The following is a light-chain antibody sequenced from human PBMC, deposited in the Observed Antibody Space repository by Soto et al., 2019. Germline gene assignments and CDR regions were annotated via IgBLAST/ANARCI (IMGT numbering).Light chain of an antibody. CDR2: GAS. CDR3: QQYNNWPTIT. Sequence: EIVLTQSPGTLSVSPVERAALSXRASQSVNTNLAWYQQKPGQAPRLXXYGASTRATGIPARFSGSGSGTEFTLTISSLQSEDFAVYYCQQYNNWPTITFGQGTRLEIK. V-gene: IGKV3-15*01. CDR1: QSVNTN. J-gene: IGKJ5*01.